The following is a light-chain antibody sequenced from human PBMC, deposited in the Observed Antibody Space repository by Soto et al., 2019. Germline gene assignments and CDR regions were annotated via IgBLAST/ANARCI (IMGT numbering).Light chain of an antibody. J-gene: IGKJ2*01. CDR1: QDIKNF. Sequence: DIQMTQSPSSLSASVGDRVTITCQASQDIKNFLNWYQQRPGKAPKLLIYDASDLETGVPSRFSGSGSATDFTLTITNLQPEDTATYYCQQYEDLPPYTFGQGTKLEIK. CDR2: DAS. V-gene: IGKV1-33*01. CDR3: QQYEDLPPYT.